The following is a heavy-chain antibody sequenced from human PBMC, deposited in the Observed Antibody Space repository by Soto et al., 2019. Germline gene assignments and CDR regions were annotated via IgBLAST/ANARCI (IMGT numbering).Heavy chain of an antibody. CDR3: ARESDH. J-gene: IGHJ4*02. V-gene: IGHV3-23*01. Sequence: GSLRLSCTASGFTFSSYAMSWVRQAPGKGLEWVSTISGSGGGTYYADSMKGRFTISRDNSKNTLYLQMYSLRVEDTAVYYCARESDHWGQGTLVTVSS. CDR2: ISGSGGGT. CDR1: GFTFSSYA.